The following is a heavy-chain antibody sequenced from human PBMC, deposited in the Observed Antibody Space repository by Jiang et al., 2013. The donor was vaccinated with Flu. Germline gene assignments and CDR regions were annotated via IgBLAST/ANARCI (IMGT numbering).Heavy chain of an antibody. V-gene: IGHV1-46*01. Sequence: CGAEVKKPGASVKVSCKASGYTFTSYYMHWVRQAPGQGLEWMGIINPSGGSTSYAQKFQGRVTMTRDTSTSTVYMELSSLRSEDTAAYYCARANLDCSSTSCYPEADYFDYWGQGTLVTVSS. CDR2: INPSGGST. J-gene: IGHJ4*02. D-gene: IGHD2-2*01. CDR3: ARANLDCSSTSCYPEADYFDY. CDR1: GYTFTSYY.